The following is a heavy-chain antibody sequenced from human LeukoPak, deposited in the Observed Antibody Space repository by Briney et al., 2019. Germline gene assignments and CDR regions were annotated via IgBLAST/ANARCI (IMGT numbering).Heavy chain of an antibody. J-gene: IGHJ4*02. CDR1: GFTFDDYA. Sequence: GGSLRLSCVASGFTFDDYAMHWVRQAPGKGLEWVSGISWNSGSIGYTDSVKGRFTISRDNARNSLYLQMNSLRAEDTALYYCAKDISRTEYYFDYWGQGTLVTVSS. V-gene: IGHV3-9*01. CDR3: AKDISRTEYYFDY. CDR2: ISWNSGSI.